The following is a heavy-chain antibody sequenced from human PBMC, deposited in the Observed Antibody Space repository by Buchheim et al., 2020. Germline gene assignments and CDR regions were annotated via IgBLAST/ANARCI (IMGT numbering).Heavy chain of an antibody. D-gene: IGHD4-11*01. CDR3: ARVMGPKEALTVTLYFDY. Sequence: QVQLVQSGAEVKKPGASVKVSCKASGYTFTSYDINWVRQATGQGLEWMGWMNPNSGTTGYAEKFQGRVTMTRTTSISTAHMELSSLRSEDTAVYYCARVMGPKEALTVTLYFDYWGQGTL. J-gene: IGHJ4*02. CDR1: GYTFTSYD. V-gene: IGHV1-8*01. CDR2: MNPNSGTT.